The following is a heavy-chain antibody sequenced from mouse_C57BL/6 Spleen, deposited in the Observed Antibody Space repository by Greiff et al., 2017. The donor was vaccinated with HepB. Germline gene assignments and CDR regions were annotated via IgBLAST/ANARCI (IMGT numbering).Heavy chain of an antibody. V-gene: IGHV1-76*01. CDR1: GYTFTDYY. CDR3: AREFITTFAY. D-gene: IGHD1-1*01. CDR2: IYPGSGNT. J-gene: IGHJ3*01. Sequence: VQLVESGAELVRPGASVKLSCKASGYTFTDYYINWVKQRPGQGLEWIARIYPGSGNTYYNEKFKGKATLTAEKSSSTAYMQLSSLTSEDSAVYFCAREFITTFAYWGQGTLVTVSA.